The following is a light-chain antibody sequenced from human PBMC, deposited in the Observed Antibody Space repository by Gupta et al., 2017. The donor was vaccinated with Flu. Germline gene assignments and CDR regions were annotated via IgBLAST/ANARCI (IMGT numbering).Light chain of an antibody. J-gene: IGKJ2*03. V-gene: IGKV3-20*01. Sequence: GTLSLSPGERATLSCRASQSVSSNYFAWYQQKAGQAPRLLIDGASNRATGIPDRFSGSGSGTDFTLTIRRLEPEDSAVYYCQHFNSPPYSFGQGTKLEIK. CDR1: QSVSSNY. CDR3: QHFNSPPYS. CDR2: GAS.